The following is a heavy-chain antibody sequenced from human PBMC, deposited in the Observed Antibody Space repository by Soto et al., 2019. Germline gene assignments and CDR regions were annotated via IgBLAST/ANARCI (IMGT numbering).Heavy chain of an antibody. V-gene: IGHV3-33*01. CDR3: ARDLLGSSPAFDY. CDR2: IWYDGSNK. CDR1: GFTFRTHG. J-gene: IGHJ4*02. D-gene: IGHD1-26*01. Sequence: QVQLVESGGGVVQPGRSLRLSCAASGFTFRTHGMYWVRQAPGKGLEYVANIWYDGSNKYYADSVKGRFTISRDNSKSTLYLQMDSLRAEDTAVYYCARDLLGSSPAFDYWGQGNLVTVSS.